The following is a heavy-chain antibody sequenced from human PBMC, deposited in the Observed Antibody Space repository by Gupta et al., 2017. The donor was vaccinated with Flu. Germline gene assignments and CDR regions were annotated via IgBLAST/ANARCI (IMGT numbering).Heavy chain of an antibody. CDR2: ITPFQT. CDR1: IFTNYG. Sequence: IFTNYGVTWVRQAPGQGLECMGWITPFQTHDPQKFQDRFTMTTATSTNTAYVELRSLTSDDTALYYCARKLDGFDIWGQGTKVTVSS. J-gene: IGHJ3*02. V-gene: IGHV1-18*01. CDR3: ARKLDGFDI.